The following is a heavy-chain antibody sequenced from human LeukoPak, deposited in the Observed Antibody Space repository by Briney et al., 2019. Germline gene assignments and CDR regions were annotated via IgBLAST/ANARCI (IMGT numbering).Heavy chain of an antibody. CDR3: ARLVGPSELFDY. J-gene: IGHJ4*02. CDR1: GGSISSGGYS. Sequence: PSETLSLTCAVSGGSISSGGYSWSWIRQPPGKGLEWIGYIYHSGSTYYNPSLKSRVTISVDRSKNQFSLKLSSVTAADTAVYYCARLVGPSELFDYWGQGTLVTVSS. V-gene: IGHV4-30-2*01. CDR2: IYHSGST. D-gene: IGHD2-8*02.